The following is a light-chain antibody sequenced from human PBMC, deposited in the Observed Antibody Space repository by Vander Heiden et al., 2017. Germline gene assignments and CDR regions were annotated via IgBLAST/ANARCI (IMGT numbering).Light chain of an antibody. CDR1: QTISSW. CDR3: QQYNSYSLGVT. V-gene: IGKV1-5*03. Sequence: DIQMPQSPSTLSASVGDRVTITCRASQTISSWLAWYQQKPGKAPRLLIYKASTLESGVPARFSGSGSGTEFTLIINSLQPDDFAADFCQQYNSYSLGVTFGPGTKVDIK. CDR2: KAS. J-gene: IGKJ3*01.